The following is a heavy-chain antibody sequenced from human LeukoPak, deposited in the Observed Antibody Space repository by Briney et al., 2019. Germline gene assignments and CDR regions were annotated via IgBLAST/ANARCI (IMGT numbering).Heavy chain of an antibody. CDR2: VSGSGGTT. V-gene: IGHV3-23*01. CDR1: GFTFSSYA. CDR3: ARGGENSGFDY. J-gene: IGHJ4*02. Sequence: GGSLRLSCAASGFTFSSYAMNWVRQAPGKGLEWVSAVSGSGGTTDYADSVKGRFTISRDNAKNSLYLQMNSLRAEDTALYYCARGGENSGFDYWGQGTLVIVSS. D-gene: IGHD6-19*01.